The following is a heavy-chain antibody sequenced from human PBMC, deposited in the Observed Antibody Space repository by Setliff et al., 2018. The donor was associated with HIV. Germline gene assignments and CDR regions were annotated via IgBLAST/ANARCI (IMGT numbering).Heavy chain of an antibody. J-gene: IGHJ5*02. CDR2: IYYSGST. V-gene: IGHV4-59*11. D-gene: IGHD6-19*01. Sequence: TLSLTCTVSGGSISSHYWNWIRQPPGKGLEWIGYIYYSGSTNYNLSLKSRVTISVDTSKNQFSLKVSHVTAADTAVYYCARGGRVAGIGLLGSWFDPWGQGTLVTVSS. CDR3: ARGGRVAGIGLLGSWFDP. CDR1: GGSISSHY.